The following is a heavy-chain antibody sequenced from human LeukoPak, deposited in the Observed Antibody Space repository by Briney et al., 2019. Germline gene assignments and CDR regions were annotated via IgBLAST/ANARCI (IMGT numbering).Heavy chain of an antibody. J-gene: IGHJ6*02. CDR2: INHSGST. D-gene: IGHD2-15*01. V-gene: IGHV4-30-2*01. CDR3: ARGRVRSGGIRGSIYGMDV. Sequence: SETLSLTCAVSGGSISSGDYSWSWIRQPPGKGLEWIGEINHSGSTNYNPSLKSRVTISVDTSKNQFSLKLSSVTAADTAVYYCARGRVRSGGIRGSIYGMDVWGQGTTVTVSS. CDR1: GGSISSGDYS.